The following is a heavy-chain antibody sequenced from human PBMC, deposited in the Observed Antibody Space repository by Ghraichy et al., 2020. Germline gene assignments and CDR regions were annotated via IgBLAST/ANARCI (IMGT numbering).Heavy chain of an antibody. D-gene: IGHD3-16*01. CDR3: MRGGWGVN. V-gene: IGHV3-23*01. CDR1: GFPFSTSV. J-gene: IGHJ4*02. Sequence: GGSLRLSCTASGFPFSTSVMSWARQAPGKGLEWVSTIGSSGASTFYADSVKGRFTISRDNSKNTLFLQMSSLRAEDTAVYYCMRGGWGVNWGQGALVTVSS. CDR2: IGSSGAST.